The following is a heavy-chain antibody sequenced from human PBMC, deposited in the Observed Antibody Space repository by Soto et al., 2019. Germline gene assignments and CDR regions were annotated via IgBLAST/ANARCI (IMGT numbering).Heavy chain of an antibody. J-gene: IGHJ4*02. Sequence: QVQLVQSGAEVKKPGSSVKVSCKASGGTFSSYTISWVRQAPGQGLEWMGRIIPILGIANYAQKFQGRVTITADQSTSTAYMELSSLRSEDTAVYYCARSLPDMTTLDYWGQGTLVTVSS. CDR3: ARSLPDMTTLDY. CDR2: IIPILGIA. D-gene: IGHD4-17*01. CDR1: GGTFSSYT. V-gene: IGHV1-69*02.